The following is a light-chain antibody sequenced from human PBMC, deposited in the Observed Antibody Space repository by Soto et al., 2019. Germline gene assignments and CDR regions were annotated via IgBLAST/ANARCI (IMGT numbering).Light chain of an antibody. Sequence: DIQMTQSPSTLSASVGDRVTITCRASQNIGSWLAWYQQKPGKAPKLLIYKASSLESGVPSRFSGSGSGTEFPLTISSLQPDDFATYYCQQYDSYSPWTFGQGTKVEIK. V-gene: IGKV1-5*03. CDR3: QQYDSYSPWT. J-gene: IGKJ1*01. CDR2: KAS. CDR1: QNIGSW.